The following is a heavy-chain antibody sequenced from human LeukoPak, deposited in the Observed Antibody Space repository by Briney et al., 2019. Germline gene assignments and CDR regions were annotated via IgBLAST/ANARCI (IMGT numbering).Heavy chain of an antibody. J-gene: IGHJ4*02. Sequence: SETLSLTCTVSGGSINSYYWSWIRQPPGKGLEWIGYFYDSGNSNYNPSLESRLTISVVTSKNQLSLKLNSVTAADTAVYYCAGISRNGYNSLDFWGQGTLVTVSS. CDR2: FYDSGNS. CDR1: GGSINSYY. CDR3: AGISRNGYNSLDF. D-gene: IGHD5-24*01. V-gene: IGHV4-59*01.